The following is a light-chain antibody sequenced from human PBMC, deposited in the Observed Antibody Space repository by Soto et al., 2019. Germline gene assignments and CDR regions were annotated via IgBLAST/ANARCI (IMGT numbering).Light chain of an antibody. CDR1: QSVSSSY. V-gene: IGKV3-20*01. CDR2: GAS. J-gene: IGKJ2*01. CDR3: QQYGSSPDT. Sequence: EIVLTQSTGPLSLSPGERATISCRASQSVSSSYLAWYQQKPGQAPRLLIYGASSRATGIPDRFSGSGSGTDFTLTISRLEPEDFAVYYCQQYGSSPDTFGQGTKLEIK.